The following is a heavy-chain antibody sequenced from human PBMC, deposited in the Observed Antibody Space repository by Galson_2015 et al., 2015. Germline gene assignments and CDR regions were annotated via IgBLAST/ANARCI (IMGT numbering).Heavy chain of an antibody. V-gene: IGHV3-23*01. CDR1: GFTFSSYT. J-gene: IGHJ4*02. Sequence: SLRLSCAASGFTFSSYTMSWVRQAPGKGLEWVSVISGSGGSTYYADSVKGRFTISRDNSKNTLYLQMNSLRAKDTAVYYCAKHTSTPWYYFDFWGLGTLVTVSS. D-gene: IGHD2-8*02. CDR2: ISGSGGST. CDR3: AKHTSTPWYYFDF.